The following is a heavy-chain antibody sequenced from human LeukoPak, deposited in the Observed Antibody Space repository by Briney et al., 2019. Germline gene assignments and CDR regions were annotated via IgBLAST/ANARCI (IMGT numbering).Heavy chain of an antibody. Sequence: SETLSLTCTVSGGSISSYYWSWIRQPPGKGLEWIGEINHSGSTNYNPSLKSRVTISVDTSKNQFSLKLSSVTAADTAVYYCARVAYVWGSYRPGPLESWGQGTLVTVSS. J-gene: IGHJ4*02. V-gene: IGHV4-34*01. CDR3: ARVAYVWGSYRPGPLES. D-gene: IGHD3-16*02. CDR1: GGSISSYY. CDR2: INHSGST.